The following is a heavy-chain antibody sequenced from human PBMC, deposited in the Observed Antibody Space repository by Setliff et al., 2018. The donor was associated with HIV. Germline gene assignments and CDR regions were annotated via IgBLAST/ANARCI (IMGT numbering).Heavy chain of an antibody. V-gene: IGHV4-34*01. D-gene: IGHD4-17*01. Sequence: SETLSLTCAVYGGSFSDNYWSWIRQSPGKGLEWIGEINHSGRTKYSPSLRSRVSISVDTSNNHFSLKLNSVTAADTAVYYCARAPGPYGDYNWFDPWGQGALVTVSS. CDR3: ARAPGPYGDYNWFDP. J-gene: IGHJ5*02. CDR2: INHSGRT. CDR1: GGSFSDNY.